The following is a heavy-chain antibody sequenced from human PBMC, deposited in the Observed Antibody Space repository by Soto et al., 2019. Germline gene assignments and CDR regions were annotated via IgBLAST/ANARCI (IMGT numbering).Heavy chain of an antibody. D-gene: IGHD2-2*02. CDR3: ARDLGYCISTSCYKENWFDP. V-gene: IGHV1-69*13. CDR1: RGTISSYA. J-gene: IGHJ5*02. Sequence: SAKVSCKASRGTISSYAISWVRQDPGQWLEKMERIIPIFDTANYAQKFQGRVTITADESTSTAYMELSSLRSEDTAVYYCARDLGYCISTSCYKENWFDPWGQGTLVTVSS. CDR2: IIPIFDTA.